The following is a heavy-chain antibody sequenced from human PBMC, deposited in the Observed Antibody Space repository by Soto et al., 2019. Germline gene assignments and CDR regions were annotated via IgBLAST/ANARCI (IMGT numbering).Heavy chain of an antibody. CDR1: GFTFSSYS. Sequence: GGSLRLSCAASGFTFSSYSMNWVRQAPGKGLEWVSSISSSSSYIYYADSVKGRFTISRDNAKNSLYLQMNSLRAEDTAVYYCARDGVGVPSSTSSQRRRGHYYYYGMDVWGQGT. J-gene: IGHJ6*02. CDR2: ISSSSSYI. CDR3: ARDGVGVPSSTSSQRRRGHYYYYGMDV. V-gene: IGHV3-21*01. D-gene: IGHD2-2*01.